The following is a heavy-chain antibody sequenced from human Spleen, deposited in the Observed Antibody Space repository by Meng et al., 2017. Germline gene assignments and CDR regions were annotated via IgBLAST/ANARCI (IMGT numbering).Heavy chain of an antibody. CDR3: AGGPWEFDY. CDR1: GASVSSGTYY. Sequence: QVQPEESGPGLVTPSETLSLTCTVSGASVSSGTYYWTWIRQPPGKGLEWVVFIEYSRRTNYYPSLKSRVTISVDTSKNQFSLKLTSVTAADTAVYYCAGGPWEFDYWGQGTLVTVSS. J-gene: IGHJ4*02. D-gene: IGHD1-26*01. CDR2: IEYSRRT. V-gene: IGHV4-61*01.